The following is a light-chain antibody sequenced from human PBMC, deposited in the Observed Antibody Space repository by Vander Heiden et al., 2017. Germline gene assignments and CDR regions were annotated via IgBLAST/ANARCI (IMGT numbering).Light chain of an antibody. CDR1: QSISRW. CDR2: KAS. Sequence: DIQMTPSPSTLSASVGDSLTIPCRASQSISRWVAWYQQKPGKAPNLLIYKASTLESGVPSRFSGSGSGTEFTLTISSLQPDDFATYYCQQYNSYPETFGQGTKVEIK. V-gene: IGKV1-5*03. CDR3: QQYNSYPET. J-gene: IGKJ1*01.